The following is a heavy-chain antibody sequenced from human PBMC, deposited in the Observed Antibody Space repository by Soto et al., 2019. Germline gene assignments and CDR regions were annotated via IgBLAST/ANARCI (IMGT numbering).Heavy chain of an antibody. D-gene: IGHD5-18*01. Sequence: QVQLQQWGAGLLKPSETLSLTCAVYGGSFSGYYWSWIRQPPGKGLEWIGEINHSGSTNYNPSLNSRVTISVDTSKTQFSLKLSSVTAADTAVYYCASGWIQPDYWGQGTLVTVSS. CDR1: GGSFSGYY. CDR3: ASGWIQPDY. J-gene: IGHJ4*02. V-gene: IGHV4-34*01. CDR2: INHSGST.